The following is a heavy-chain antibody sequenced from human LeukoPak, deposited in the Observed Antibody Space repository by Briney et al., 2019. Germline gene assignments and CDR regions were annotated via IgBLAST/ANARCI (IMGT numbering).Heavy chain of an antibody. CDR3: ARARFGYNRGPFDY. V-gene: IGHV3-30-3*01. CDR2: ISYDGSNK. J-gene: IGHJ4*02. Sequence: PGRSLRLSCAASGFIFSSYAMHWVRQAPGKGQEWVAFISYDGSNKHYAEPVQGRFTISRDNSKNTLYLQMNSLRPEDTAVYYCARARFGYNRGPFDYWGQGILVTVSS. D-gene: IGHD5-24*01. CDR1: GFIFSSYA.